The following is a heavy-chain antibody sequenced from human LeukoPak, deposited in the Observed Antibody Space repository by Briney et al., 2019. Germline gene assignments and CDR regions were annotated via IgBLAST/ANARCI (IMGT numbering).Heavy chain of an antibody. J-gene: IGHJ3*02. V-gene: IGHV3-66*01. CDR1: GFTVSSNY. CDR2: IYSGGST. Sequence: GGSLRLSCAASGFTVSSNYMSWVRQAPGKGLEWVSVIYSGGSTYYADSVKGRFTISRDNSKNTLYLQMNSLRAEDTAVYYCARSTVQLPRSLWAYHGLEAFDIWGQGTMVTVSS. CDR3: ARSTVQLPRSLWAYHGLEAFDI. D-gene: IGHD5-18*01.